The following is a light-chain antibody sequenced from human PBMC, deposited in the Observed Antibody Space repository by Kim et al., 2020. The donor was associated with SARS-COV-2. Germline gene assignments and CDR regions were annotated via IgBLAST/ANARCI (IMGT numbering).Light chain of an antibody. V-gene: IGLV3-19*01. Sequence: SSELTQDPAVSVALGQTVSITCQGDSLRSYYATWYQQKPGQAPILVIYGKNNRPSGIPDRFSGSSSGNTASLTITGTQAGDEADYYCNSRDSNDNVVFGGATQLTVL. CDR1: SLRSYY. CDR2: GKN. J-gene: IGLJ2*01. CDR3: NSRDSNDNVV.